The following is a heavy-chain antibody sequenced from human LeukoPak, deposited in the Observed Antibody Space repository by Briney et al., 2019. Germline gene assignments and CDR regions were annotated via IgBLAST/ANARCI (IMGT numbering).Heavy chain of an antibody. CDR2: IWYDGSNK. J-gene: IGHJ6*02. V-gene: IGHV3-33*01. Sequence: PGRSLRLSCAASGFTFSSYGMHWVRQAPGKGLEWVAVIWYDGSNKYYADSVKGRFTISRDNSKNTLYLQMNSLRAEDTAVYYCATLPPQAGIPDAYYYGMDVWGQGTTVTVSS. CDR1: GFTFSSYG. D-gene: IGHD1-14*01. CDR3: ATLPPQAGIPDAYYYGMDV.